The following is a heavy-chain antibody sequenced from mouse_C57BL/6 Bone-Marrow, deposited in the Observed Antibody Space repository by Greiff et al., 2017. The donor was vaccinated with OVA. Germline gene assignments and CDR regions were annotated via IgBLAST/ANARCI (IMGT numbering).Heavy chain of an antibody. CDR1: GYAFTNYL. CDR3: ARGGFAY. V-gene: IGHV1-54*01. J-gene: IGHJ3*01. Sequence: QVQLQQSGAELVRPGTSVKVSCKASGYAFTNYLIEWVKQRLGQGLEWIGVINPGSGGTNYNEKFKGKATLTAAKSSSTAYMQLSSLTSEDSAVYFCARGGFAYWGQGTLVTVSA. CDR2: INPGSGGT.